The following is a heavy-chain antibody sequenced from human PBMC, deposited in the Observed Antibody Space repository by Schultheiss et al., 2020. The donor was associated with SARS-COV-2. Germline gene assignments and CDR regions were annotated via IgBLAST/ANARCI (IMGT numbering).Heavy chain of an antibody. D-gene: IGHD2-21*01. CDR2: INPDGSKK. V-gene: IGHV3-7*01. J-gene: IGHJ4*02. CDR3: AVGFIR. CDR1: GFSFSREW. Sequence: GGSLRLSCAASGFSFSREWMSWVRQAPGKGLEWVANINPDGSKKDYVGSVKGRFTISRDNARNSLYLQMNSLRAEDTSIYYCAVGFIRWSQGTLVTVSS.